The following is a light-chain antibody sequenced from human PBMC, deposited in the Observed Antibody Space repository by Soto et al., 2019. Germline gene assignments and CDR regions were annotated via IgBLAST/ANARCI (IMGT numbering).Light chain of an antibody. CDR3: SSYTSSSTLV. V-gene: IGLV2-14*01. Sequence: QSVLTQPASVSGSPGQSITISCTRTSSDVGGYNYVSWYQQHPGKAPKLMIYEVSNRPSGVSNRFSGSKSGNTASLTISELQAEDEADYYCSSYTSSSTLVFGTGTKVTV. CDR1: SSDVGGYNY. J-gene: IGLJ1*01. CDR2: EVS.